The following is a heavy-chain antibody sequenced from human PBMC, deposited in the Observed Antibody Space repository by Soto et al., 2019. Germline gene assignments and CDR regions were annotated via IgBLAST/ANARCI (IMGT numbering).Heavy chain of an antibody. V-gene: IGHV3-23*01. J-gene: IGHJ4*02. CDR1: GFGFSTHA. CDR2: ITNTGITT. Sequence: GGPLRLSCAASGFGFSTHALSWVRPAPGKGLEWLSSITNTGITTHYADSVKGRFTISRENSRNTLHLQMNNLRVDDTAVYYCAKGFDYGDTKHIDHWGQGTLVTVSS. D-gene: IGHD4-17*01. CDR3: AKGFDYGDTKHIDH.